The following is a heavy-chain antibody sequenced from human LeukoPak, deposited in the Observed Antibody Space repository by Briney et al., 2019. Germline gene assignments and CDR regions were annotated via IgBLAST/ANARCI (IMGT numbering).Heavy chain of an antibody. V-gene: IGHV3-73*01. CDR2: IESRPKIYVT. J-gene: IGHJ6*02. CDR3: CRHSDKYCSGAGCYVNNFYGLDV. D-gene: IGHD2-15*01. CDR1: GFPSSGSA. Sequence: GGSLRLPVPASGFPSSGSAMHWVRQPSGKGRKCLAGIESRPKIYVTAYAASVEGRSTISRDDSKNTAYLQISNLKTEDTAVYYCCRHSDKYCSGAGCYVNNFYGLDVWGRGTTVTVSS.